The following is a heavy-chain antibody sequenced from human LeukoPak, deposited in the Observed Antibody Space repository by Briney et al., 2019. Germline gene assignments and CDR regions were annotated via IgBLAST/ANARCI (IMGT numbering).Heavy chain of an antibody. CDR3: AKDLGYYYDSRGSEGYDY. J-gene: IGHJ4*02. D-gene: IGHD3-22*01. CDR2: IRYDGSNK. V-gene: IGHV3-30*02. Sequence: GGSLRLSCAASGFTFSSYGMHWVRQAPGRGLEWVAFIRYDGSNKYYADSVKGRFTISRDDSKNTLYLHLNSLRTEDTAVYYCAKDLGYYYDSRGSEGYDYWGQGTLVTVSS. CDR1: GFTFSSYG.